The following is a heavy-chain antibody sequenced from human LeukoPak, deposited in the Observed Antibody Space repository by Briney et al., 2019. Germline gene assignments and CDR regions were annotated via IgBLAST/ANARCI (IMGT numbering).Heavy chain of an antibody. CDR3: ATVRSGPEYYFDY. D-gene: IGHD2-2*01. Sequence: GASVKVSCTVSGYTLTELSMHWVRQAPGKGLEWMGGFDPEDGETIYAQKFQGRVTMTEDTSTDTAYMELGSLRSEDTAVYYCATVRSGPEYYFDYWGQGTLVTVSS. J-gene: IGHJ4*02. CDR2: FDPEDGET. V-gene: IGHV1-24*01. CDR1: GYTLTELS.